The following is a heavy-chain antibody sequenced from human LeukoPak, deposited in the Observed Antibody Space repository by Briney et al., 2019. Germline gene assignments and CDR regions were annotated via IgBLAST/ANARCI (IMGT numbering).Heavy chain of an antibody. CDR1: GGTFSSYA. CDR3: ASEMTTVPPGIRHYYGMDV. J-gene: IGHJ6*02. V-gene: IGHV1-69*04. CDR2: IIPILGIA. D-gene: IGHD4-17*01. Sequence: GASVKVSCKASGGTFSSYAISWVRQAPGQGLEWMGRIIPILGIANYAQKFQGRVTITADKSTSTAYMELSSLRSEDTAVYYCASEMTTVPPGIRHYYGMDVWGQGTTVTVSS.